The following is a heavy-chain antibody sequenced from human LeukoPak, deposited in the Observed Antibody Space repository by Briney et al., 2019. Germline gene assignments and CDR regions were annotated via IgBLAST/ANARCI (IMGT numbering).Heavy chain of an antibody. CDR2: IYHSGST. CDR3: ARDWGIVGATGYYYYYYGMDV. CDR1: GYSISSGYY. J-gene: IGHJ6*02. Sequence: SETLSLTCTVSGYSISSGYYWGWIRQPPGKGLEWIGSIYHSGSTYYNPSLKSRVTISVDTSKNQFSLKLSSVTAADTAVYYCARDWGIVGATGYYYYYYGMDVWGQGTTVTVSS. V-gene: IGHV4-38-2*02. D-gene: IGHD1-26*01.